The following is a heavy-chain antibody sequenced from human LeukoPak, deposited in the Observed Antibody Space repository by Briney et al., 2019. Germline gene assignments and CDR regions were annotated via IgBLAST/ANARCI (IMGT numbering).Heavy chain of an antibody. CDR3: ARGGYYGSGSPLSLFDY. V-gene: IGHV4-38-2*02. Sequence: SETLSLTCTVSGYSISSGYYWGWIRQPPGKGLEWIGSIYHSGSTYYNPSLKSRVTISVDTSKNQFSLKLSSVTAADTAVYYCARGGYYGSGSPLSLFDYWGQGTLVTVSS. CDR1: GYSISSGYY. CDR2: IYHSGST. D-gene: IGHD3-10*01. J-gene: IGHJ4*02.